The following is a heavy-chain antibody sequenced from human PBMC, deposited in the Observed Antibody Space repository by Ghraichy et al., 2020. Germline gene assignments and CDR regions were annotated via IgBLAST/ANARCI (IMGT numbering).Heavy chain of an antibody. CDR1: GGSISSSSYY. CDR3: ARLASSGWYRALFDY. CDR2: IYYSGST. Sequence: SQTLSLTCTVSGGSISSSSYYWGWIRQPPGKGLEWIGSIYYSGSTYYNPSLKSRVTISVDTSKNQFSLKLSSVTAADTAVYYCARLASSGWYRALFDYWGQGTLVTVSS. J-gene: IGHJ4*02. V-gene: IGHV4-39*01. D-gene: IGHD6-19*01.